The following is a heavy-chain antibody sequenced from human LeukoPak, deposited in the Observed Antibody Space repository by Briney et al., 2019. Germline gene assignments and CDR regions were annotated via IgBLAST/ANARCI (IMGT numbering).Heavy chain of an antibody. J-gene: IGHJ1*01. CDR1: GYTFTSYA. D-gene: IGHD1-1*01. V-gene: IGHV1-3*01. Sequence: ASVKVSCKASGYTFTSYAMHWVRQAPGQRLEWMGWINAGNGNTKYSRKFQGRVTITRDTSASTAYMELSSLRSEDTAVYYCARVGTRGHEYFQHWGQGTLVTVSS. CDR3: ARVGTRGHEYFQH. CDR2: INAGNGNT.